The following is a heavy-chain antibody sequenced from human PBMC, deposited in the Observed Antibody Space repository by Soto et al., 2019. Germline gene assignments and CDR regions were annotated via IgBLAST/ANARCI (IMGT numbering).Heavy chain of an antibody. D-gene: IGHD4-17*01. V-gene: IGHV1-18*01. J-gene: IGHJ4*02. CDR2: ISAYNGNT. CDR3: ARGTTVETGSY. CDR1: EYTFSSYG. Sequence: QVQLVQSGAEVKKPGASVKVSCKASEYTFSSYGINWVRPTPGQGLEWMGWISAYNGNTNYAQKLQRRVTMTTDTSTSTAYMERRSLRADDTAVYYCARGTTVETGSYWGQGTLVTVSS.